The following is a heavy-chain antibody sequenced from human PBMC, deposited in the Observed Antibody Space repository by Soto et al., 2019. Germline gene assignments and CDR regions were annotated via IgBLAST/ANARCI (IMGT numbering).Heavy chain of an antibody. CDR1: GYTFTSYG. CDR2: ISAYSGNT. J-gene: IGHJ4*02. V-gene: IGHV1-18*01. CDR3: ARDRWRRPQFYFDY. D-gene: IGHD2-21*02. Sequence: ASVKVSCKASGYTFTSYGISWVRQAPGQGLEWMGWISAYSGNTNYAQKLQGRVTMTTDTSTSTAYMELRSLRSDDTAVYYCARDRWRRPQFYFDYWGQGTLVTVSS.